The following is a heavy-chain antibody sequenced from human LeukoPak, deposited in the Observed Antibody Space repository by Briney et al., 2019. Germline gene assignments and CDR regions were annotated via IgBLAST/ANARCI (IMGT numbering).Heavy chain of an antibody. V-gene: IGHV4-34*01. D-gene: IGHD5-18*01. J-gene: IGHJ4*02. CDR1: GGSFSGYY. CDR3: VSPRGFSYGYFDY. Sequence: SETLSLTCAVYGGSFSGYYWSWIRQPPGKGLEWIGEINHSGSTNYNPSLKSRVTISVDTSKNQFSLKLSSVTAADTAVYYCVSPRGFSYGYFDYWGQGTLVTVSS. CDR2: INHSGST.